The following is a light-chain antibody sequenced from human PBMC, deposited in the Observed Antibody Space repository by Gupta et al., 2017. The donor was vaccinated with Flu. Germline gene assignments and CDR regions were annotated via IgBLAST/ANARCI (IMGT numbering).Light chain of an antibody. V-gene: IGKV3-15*01. CDR1: QSVSSN. Sequence: EIVMTQSPATLSVSPGERATLSCRASQSVSSNLAWYQQKPGQAPRLLIYGASTRATGIPARFNGSGSGTEFTLTISSLQSEDFAVYYCQQYNNWPSCSFGQGTKLEIK. J-gene: IGKJ2*04. CDR3: QQYNNWPSCS. CDR2: GAS.